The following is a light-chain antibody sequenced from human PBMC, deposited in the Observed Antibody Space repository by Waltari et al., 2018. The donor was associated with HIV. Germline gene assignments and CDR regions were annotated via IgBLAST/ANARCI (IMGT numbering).Light chain of an antibody. CDR2: EVS. J-gene: IGLJ2*01. Sequence: QSALTQPPSASGSLGQSVTISCPGSSSALGASGSGSWCQQHPNNAPKLLLFEVSKRPSGVPDRFSGSRSGETAFLSVSGLQPDDTAGYFCSSYGDNIRVLFGGGTNLTVL. CDR3: SSYGDNIRVL. V-gene: IGLV2-8*01. CDR1: SSALGASGS.